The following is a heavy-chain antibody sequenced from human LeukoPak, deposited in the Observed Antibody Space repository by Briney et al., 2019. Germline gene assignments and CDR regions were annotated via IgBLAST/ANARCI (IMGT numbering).Heavy chain of an antibody. D-gene: IGHD1-1*01. CDR3: ARTSTRLDAFDI. V-gene: IGHV4-59*01. CDR1: GGSISSFY. CDR2: IYYSGST. J-gene: IGHJ3*02. Sequence: SETLSLTCTVSGGSISSFYWSWIRQLPGKGLEWIGYIYYSGSTNYNPSLKSRVTISVDTSKNQFSLKLSSVTAADTAVYYCARTSTRLDAFDIWGQGTMVTVSS.